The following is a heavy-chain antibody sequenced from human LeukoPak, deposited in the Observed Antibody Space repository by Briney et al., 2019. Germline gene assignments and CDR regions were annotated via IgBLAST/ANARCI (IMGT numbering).Heavy chain of an antibody. CDR2: ISGSGGST. CDR1: GFTFSSYG. D-gene: IGHD3-16*01. J-gene: IGHJ6*03. Sequence: GGSLRLSCAASGFTFSSYGMSWVRQAPGKGLEWVSAISGSGGSTYYADSVKGRFTISRDNSKNTLYLQMNSLRAEDTAVYYCAREFSVWGSPDHDYYYMDVWGKGTTVTVSS. CDR3: AREFSVWGSPDHDYYYMDV. V-gene: IGHV3-23*01.